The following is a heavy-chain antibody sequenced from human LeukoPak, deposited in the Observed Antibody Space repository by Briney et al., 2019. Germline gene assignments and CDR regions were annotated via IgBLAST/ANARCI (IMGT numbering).Heavy chain of an antibody. J-gene: IGHJ4*02. V-gene: IGHV3-23*01. CDR1: GFTFSRIA. CDR3: AKDRPLNWGYYFDY. CDR2: IRSNGDTA. D-gene: IGHD7-27*01. Sequence: GGFLRLSCAASGFTFSRIAMTCVRQAPGKGLEWVSTIRSNGDTAYNADSVEGRFTISRDTSKNTLYLQMNSLRAEDTAVYYCAKDRPLNWGYYFDYWGQGTLVTVSS.